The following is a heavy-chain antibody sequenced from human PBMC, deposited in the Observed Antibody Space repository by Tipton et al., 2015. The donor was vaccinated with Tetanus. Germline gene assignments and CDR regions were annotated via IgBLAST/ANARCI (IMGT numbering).Heavy chain of an antibody. D-gene: IGHD4-17*01. CDR2: ISAYNGNT. V-gene: IGHV1-18*04. J-gene: IGHJ5*02. CDR1: GYAFTTYG. CDR3: ARDVSYGDGRFGWFDP. Sequence: QLVQSGAEVKKPGASVKVSCKASGYAFTTYGMNWVRQAPGQGLEWMGWISAYNGNTNYAQKFQGRVTMTTDKSTATVYMEVRGLRSDDTAMYYCARDVSYGDGRFGWFDPWGQGTLVTVSS.